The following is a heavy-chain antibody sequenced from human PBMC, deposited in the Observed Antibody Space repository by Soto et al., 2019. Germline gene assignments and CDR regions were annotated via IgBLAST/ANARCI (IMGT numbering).Heavy chain of an antibody. CDR3: AKDQGYSSSWSLYYYYGMDV. Sequence: GGSLRLSCAASGFTFSSYGMHWVRQAPGKGLEWVAVISYDGSNKYYADSVKGRFTISRDNSKNTLYLQMNSLRAEDTAVYYCAKDQGYSSSWSLYYYYGMDVWGQGTTVTVSS. D-gene: IGHD6-13*01. CDR2: ISYDGSNK. CDR1: GFTFSSYG. V-gene: IGHV3-30*18. J-gene: IGHJ6*02.